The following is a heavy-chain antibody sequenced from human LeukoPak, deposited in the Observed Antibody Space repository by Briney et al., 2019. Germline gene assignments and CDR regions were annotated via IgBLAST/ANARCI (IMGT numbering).Heavy chain of an antibody. CDR3: ARGLREWLAPYYFDY. V-gene: IGHV4-59*04. CDR1: GGSISSYY. D-gene: IGHD6-19*01. Sequence: SETLSLTCTVSGGSISSYYWSWIRQPPGKGLEWIGYIYYSGSTYYNPSLKSRVTISVDTSKNQFSLKLSTVTAADTAVYYCARGLREWLAPYYFDYWGQGTLVTVSS. J-gene: IGHJ4*02. CDR2: IYYSGST.